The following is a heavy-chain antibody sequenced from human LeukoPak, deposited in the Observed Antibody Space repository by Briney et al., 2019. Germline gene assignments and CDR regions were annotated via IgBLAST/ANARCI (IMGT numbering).Heavy chain of an antibody. V-gene: IGHV4-59*12. Sequence: SETLSLTCTVSGGSISSYYWSWIRQPPGKGLEWIGYIYYSGSTNYNPSLKSRVTISVDTSKNQFSLKLSSVTAADTAVYYCARDFSYYDSSGYYLDWGQGTLVTVSS. CDR3: ARDFSYYDSSGYYLD. CDR1: GGSISSYY. D-gene: IGHD3-22*01. J-gene: IGHJ4*02. CDR2: IYYSGST.